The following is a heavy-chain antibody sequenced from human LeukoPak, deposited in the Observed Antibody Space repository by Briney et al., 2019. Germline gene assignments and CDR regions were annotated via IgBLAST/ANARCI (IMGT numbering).Heavy chain of an antibody. CDR2: MIPNSGNT. J-gene: IGHJ6*03. V-gene: IGHV1-8*03. Sequence: GSLKVSCKASGDTFISYDINWVRQDTGQGLEWMVWMIPNSGNTGYAQKFQGRVTITRNTSISTAYMELSSLRSEDTAVYYCARGVVIIGGYYYYYMDVWGKGTTVTVSS. CDR1: GDTFISYD. D-gene: IGHD3-3*01. CDR3: ARGVVIIGGYYYYYMDV.